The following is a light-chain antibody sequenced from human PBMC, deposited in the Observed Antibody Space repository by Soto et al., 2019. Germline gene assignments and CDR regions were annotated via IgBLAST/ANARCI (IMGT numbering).Light chain of an antibody. CDR3: CSYAGSTHG. CDR1: SSDVGGYNY. V-gene: IGLV2-11*01. CDR2: DVS. Sequence: QSVLTQPRSVSGSPGQSVTISCTGASSDVGGYNYVSWYQQHPGKAPKVMIYDVSKRPSGVPDRFSGSKSGNTASLTISGLQAYYEAAYSSCSYAGSTHGFGPGTKVTVL. J-gene: IGLJ1*01.